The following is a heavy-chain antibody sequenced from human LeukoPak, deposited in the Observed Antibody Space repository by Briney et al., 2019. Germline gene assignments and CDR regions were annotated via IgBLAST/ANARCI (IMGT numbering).Heavy chain of an antibody. CDR1: GYTFTGYY. V-gene: IGHV1-2*02. J-gene: IGHJ5*02. CDR2: INPNSGGT. Sequence: GASVKVSCKASGYTFTGYYMHWVRQAPGQGLEWMGWINPNSGGTNYAQKFQGRVTMTRNTSISTAYMELSSLRSEDTAVYYCARGGFFDILTGTPIDNWFDPWGQGTLVTVSS. D-gene: IGHD3-9*01. CDR3: ARGGFFDILTGTPIDNWFDP.